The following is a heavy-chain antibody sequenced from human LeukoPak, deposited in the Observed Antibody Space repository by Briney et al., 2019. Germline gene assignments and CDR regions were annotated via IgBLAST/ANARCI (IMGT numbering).Heavy chain of an antibody. D-gene: IGHD2-15*01. CDR1: GFTFSTYW. J-gene: IGHJ4*02. CDR3: AREGVHCSGRSCLKAY. V-gene: IGHV3-7*03. CDR2: IKKDGSEK. Sequence: GGSLRLSCAASGFTFSTYWMSWVRQAPGKGLEWVANIKKDGSEKYCMDSVKGRFTISRDNAENSLYLQMSSLRAEDTAVYYCAREGVHCSGRSCLKAYWGQGTQVTVSS.